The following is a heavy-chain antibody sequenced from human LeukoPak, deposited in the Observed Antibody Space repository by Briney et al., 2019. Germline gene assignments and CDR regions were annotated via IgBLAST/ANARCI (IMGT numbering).Heavy chain of an antibody. CDR2: IYYSGST. D-gene: IGHD2-2*01. Sequence: SETLSLTCTVSGGSISSSSYYWGWLRQPPGKGLEWIGSIYYSGSTYYNPSLKSRVTLSVDTSKNQFSLKLSSVTAADTAVYYCARGPAMGYCSSTSCHEGFDPWGQGTLVTVSS. V-gene: IGHV4-39*07. CDR3: ARGPAMGYCSSTSCHEGFDP. CDR1: GGSISSSSYY. J-gene: IGHJ5*02.